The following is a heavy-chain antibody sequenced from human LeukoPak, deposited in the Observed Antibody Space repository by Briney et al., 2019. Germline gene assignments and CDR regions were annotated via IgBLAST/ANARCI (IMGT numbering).Heavy chain of an antibody. CDR1: GGSISSSSYY. V-gene: IGHV4-39*07. D-gene: IGHD6-13*01. Sequence: SETLSLTCTVSGGSISSSSYYWGWIRQPPGKGLEWIGSIYYSGSTYYNPSLKSRVAMSLDTSKNQFSLRLRSVTSADTAVYYCARWRGRGSSSSNYWGQGTLVTVSS. CDR3: ARWRGRGSSSSNY. CDR2: IYYSGST. J-gene: IGHJ4*02.